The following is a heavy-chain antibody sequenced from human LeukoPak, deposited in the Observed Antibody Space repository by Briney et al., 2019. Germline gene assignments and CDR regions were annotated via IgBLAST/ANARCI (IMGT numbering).Heavy chain of an antibody. D-gene: IGHD2-15*01. CDR3: ARSREPGYCSGGSCPVDAFDI. CDR1: GGSISSYY. CDR2: IYYSGST. Sequence: PSETLSLTCTVSGGSISSYYWSWIRQPPGKGLEWIGYIYYSGSTNYNPSLKSRVTISVDTSKNQFSLKLSSVTAADTAVYYCARSREPGYCSGGSCPVDAFDIWGQGTMVTVSS. J-gene: IGHJ3*02. V-gene: IGHV4-59*08.